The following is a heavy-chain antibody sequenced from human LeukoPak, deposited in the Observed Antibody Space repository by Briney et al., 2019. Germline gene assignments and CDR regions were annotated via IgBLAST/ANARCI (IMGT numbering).Heavy chain of an antibody. CDR1: GGSISSSSYY. J-gene: IGHJ4*02. CDR3: ARMPDDYGDY. CDR2: IYYNGST. V-gene: IGHV4-39*02. D-gene: IGHD2-2*01. Sequence: SETLSLTCTVSGGSISSSSYYWGWIRQPPGKGLEWIGSIYYNGSTYYNPSLKSRVTISVDTSKSHFSLKLSSVTAADTAVYYCARMPDDYGDYWGQGTLVTVSS.